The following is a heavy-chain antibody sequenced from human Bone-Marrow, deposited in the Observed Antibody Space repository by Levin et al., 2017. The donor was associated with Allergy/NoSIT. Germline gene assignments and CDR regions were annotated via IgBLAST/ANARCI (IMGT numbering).Heavy chain of an antibody. CDR1: GGTFSSYA. J-gene: IGHJ4*02. CDR2: IIPIFGTA. CDR3: AGGYCSGGSCYSGGLY. V-gene: IGHV1-69*13. D-gene: IGHD2-15*01. Sequence: GASVKVSCKASGGTFSSYAISWVRQAPGQGLEWMGGIIPIFGTANYAQKFQGRVTITADESTSTAYMELSSLRSEDTAVYYCAGGYCSGGSCYSGGLYWGQGTLVTVSS.